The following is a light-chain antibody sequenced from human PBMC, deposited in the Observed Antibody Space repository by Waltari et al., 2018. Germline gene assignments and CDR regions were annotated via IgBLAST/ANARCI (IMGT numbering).Light chain of an antibody. Sequence: QSVLTQPPSVSGAPGQRVSISCTGSTSNIGAGYDVHWYQQGPGKAPKLTIYCTNTRPLGVPDRFFGSQYGTSASLAIIGLQAEDEGDYYCQSYDTTLSVVFGGGTKLTVL. CDR2: CTN. V-gene: IGLV1-40*01. CDR3: QSYDTTLSVV. J-gene: IGLJ2*01. CDR1: TSNIGAGYD.